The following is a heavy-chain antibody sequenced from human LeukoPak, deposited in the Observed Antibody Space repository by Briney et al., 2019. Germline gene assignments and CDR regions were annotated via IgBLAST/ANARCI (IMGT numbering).Heavy chain of an antibody. CDR1: GASISSSSYY. CDR3: ARPIVRGVIGDFDF. D-gene: IGHD3-10*01. J-gene: IGHJ4*02. V-gene: IGHV4-39*01. CDR2: FYYGGSS. Sequence: SETLSLTCTVSGASISSSSYYWGWIRQPPGKGLEWIGSFYYGGSSYYNPSLKSHVTISVDTSKNQFSLKLISVTAADSAVYYCARPIVRGVIGDFDFWGQGALVTVS.